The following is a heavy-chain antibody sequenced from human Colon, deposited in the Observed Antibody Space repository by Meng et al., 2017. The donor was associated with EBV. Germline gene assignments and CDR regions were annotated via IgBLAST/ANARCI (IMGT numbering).Heavy chain of an antibody. CDR1: GGSVSSGGYS. D-gene: IGHD6-19*01. CDR2: IYYSGST. CDR3: ARVSSGWDYFDY. J-gene: IGHJ4*02. V-gene: IGHV4-31*03. Sequence: VQRQESGPGLVKPSPPLSLTCTVSGGSVSSGGYSWTWIRQHPGKGLEWFGHIYYSGSTFYNPSLKRRVIISIDTSKNQFSLNLRSVTAADTAVYYCARVSSGWDYFDYWGQGTLVTVSS.